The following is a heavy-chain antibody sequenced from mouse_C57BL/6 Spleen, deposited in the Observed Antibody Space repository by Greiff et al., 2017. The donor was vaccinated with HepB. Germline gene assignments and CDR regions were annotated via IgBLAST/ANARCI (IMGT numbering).Heavy chain of an antibody. CDR3: ARGGDFTTVDY. V-gene: IGHV1-26*01. J-gene: IGHJ2*01. D-gene: IGHD1-1*01. CDR1: GYTFTDYY. Sequence: EVQLQQSGPELVKPGASVKISCKASGYTFTDYYMNWVKQSHGKSLEWIGDINPNNGGTSYNQKFKGKATLTVDKSSSTAYMELRSLTSEDSAVYYCARGGDFTTVDYWGQGTTLTVSS. CDR2: INPNNGGT.